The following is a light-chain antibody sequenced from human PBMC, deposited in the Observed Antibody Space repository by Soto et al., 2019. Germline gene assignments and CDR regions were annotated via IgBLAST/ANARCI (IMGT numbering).Light chain of an antibody. J-gene: IGLJ1*01. V-gene: IGLV2-14*01. Sequence: QWVLSHPGAMSGSPGQSVTISCAGTSNDIGGYNYVSWYQHHPGTAPKLIIYDVSSRPSGVSHRFSGSKSGNTASLTISGLQAEEEADYYCSSFSVASTLFGTGTKVAVL. CDR3: SSFSVASTL. CDR2: DVS. CDR1: SNDIGGYNY.